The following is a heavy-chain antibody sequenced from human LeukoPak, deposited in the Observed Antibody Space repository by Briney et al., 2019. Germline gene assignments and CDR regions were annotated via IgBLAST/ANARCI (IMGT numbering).Heavy chain of an antibody. Sequence: PSETLSLTCAVYGGSFSGYYWSWIRQPPGKGLEWIGEINHSGSTNYNPSLKSRVTISVDTSKNQFSLKLSSVTAADTAVYYCARGLIAVAHWGQGTLVTVSS. V-gene: IGHV4-34*01. J-gene: IGHJ4*02. CDR1: GGSFSGYY. CDR2: INHSGST. D-gene: IGHD6-19*01. CDR3: ARGLIAVAH.